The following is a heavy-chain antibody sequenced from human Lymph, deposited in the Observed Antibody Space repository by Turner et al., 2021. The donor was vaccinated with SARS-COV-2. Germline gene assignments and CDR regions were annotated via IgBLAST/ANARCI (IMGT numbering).Heavy chain of an antibody. CDR3: ARMGSSSWYFDY. D-gene: IGHD2-15*01. CDR1: GFTFSYDW. CDR2: IKQDGSEK. Sequence: EVQLVESGGGLVQPGGSLRLSWAASGFTFSYDWMSWVRKAPGTGLEWVANIKQDGSEKYYVDFVKGRFTISRDNAKNSLFLQMNSLRAEDTAVYYCARMGSSSWYFDYWGQGTLVTVSS. J-gene: IGHJ4*02. V-gene: IGHV3-7*01.